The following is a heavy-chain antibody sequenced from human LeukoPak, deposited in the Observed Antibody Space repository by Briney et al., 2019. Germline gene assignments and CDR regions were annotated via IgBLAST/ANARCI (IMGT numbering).Heavy chain of an antibody. CDR3: ARVSAGGDPEVGWFDP. J-gene: IGHJ5*02. D-gene: IGHD1-26*01. V-gene: IGHV3-30*01. CDR2: ISYDGSNK. CDR1: GFTFSSYA. Sequence: GGSLRLSCAASGFTFSSYAMHWIRQAPGKGLEWVAVISYDGSNKYYADSVKGRFIISRDNSKNTLYLQMNSLKAEDTAVYYCARVSAGGDPEVGWFDPWGQGTLVTVSS.